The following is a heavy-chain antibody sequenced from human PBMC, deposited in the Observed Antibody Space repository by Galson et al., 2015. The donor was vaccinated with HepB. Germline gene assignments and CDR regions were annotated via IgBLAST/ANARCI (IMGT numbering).Heavy chain of an antibody. CDR2: IRSKANSYAT. J-gene: IGHJ6*03. D-gene: IGHD1-7*01. CDR1: GFTFSGSA. V-gene: IGHV3-73*01. Sequence: SLRLSCAASGFTFSGSAMHWVRQASGKGLEWVGRIRSKANSYATAYAASVKGRFTISRDDSKNTAYLQMNSLKTEDTAVYYCTSSPYNWNSYYYYYYMDVWGKGTTVTVSS. CDR3: TSSPYNWNSYYYYYYMDV.